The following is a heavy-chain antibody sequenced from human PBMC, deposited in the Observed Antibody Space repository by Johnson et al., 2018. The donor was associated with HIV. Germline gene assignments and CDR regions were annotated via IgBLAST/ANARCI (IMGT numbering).Heavy chain of an antibody. CDR3: ARDSGAPGNDAFDF. D-gene: IGHD1-26*01. CDR1: GFIVRSNY. CDR2: ISSSGSTI. V-gene: IGHV3-11*04. Sequence: HVLLVESGGGVVQPGRSLRLSCAASGFIVRSNYMSWIRQAPGKGLEWVSYISSSGSTIYYADSVKGRFTISRDNAKNTLYLQMNSLRPEDTALYFCARDSGAPGNDAFDFWGQGTMVTVSS. J-gene: IGHJ3*01.